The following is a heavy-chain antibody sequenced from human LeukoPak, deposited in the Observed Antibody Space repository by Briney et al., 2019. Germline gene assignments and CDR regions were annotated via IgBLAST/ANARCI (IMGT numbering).Heavy chain of an antibody. CDR3: ANLTADYNSGY. V-gene: IGHV3-23*01. CDR1: GFTFNSYA. D-gene: IGHD4-11*01. CDR2: ISGSGGNI. J-gene: IGHJ4*02. Sequence: PGGSRRLSCAASGFTFNSYAMTWVRQAPGKGLEWVSTISGSGGNINYADSVKGRFTISRDNSKNTLYLQMNSLRAEDTAVYYCANLTADYNSGYWGQGTLVTVSS.